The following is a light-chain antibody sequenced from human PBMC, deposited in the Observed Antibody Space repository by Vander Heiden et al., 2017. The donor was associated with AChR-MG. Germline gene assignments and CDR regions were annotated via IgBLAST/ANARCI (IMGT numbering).Light chain of an antibody. CDR1: QSITSW. CDR2: AAS. V-gene: IGKV1-12*01. J-gene: IGKJ2*01. CDR3: QQDNSFPT. Sequence: DIQMTQSPSSVSAPVGDRVTITCRASQSITSWLAWYQQKPGKAPKLLIYAASRLQSGVPSRFSGSGSGTDFTLTISSLQPEDFATYYWQQDNSFPTFGQGTKLEIK.